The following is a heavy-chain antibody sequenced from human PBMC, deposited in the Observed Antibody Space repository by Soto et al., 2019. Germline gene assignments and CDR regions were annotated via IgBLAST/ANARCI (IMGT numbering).Heavy chain of an antibody. J-gene: IGHJ4*02. CDR2: ISGSGDKT. Sequence: EVHLLESGGDLVLPVGSLRLSCAASGFAFNDFAMNWVRQAPGKGPEWLSTISGSGDKTFHSDSVKGRFNISRDNSNNKMFLQMNSLRAEDTAIYYCAKGASHAPFEKWGRGTLVTVSS. CDR1: GFAFNDFA. CDR3: AKGASHAPFEK. V-gene: IGHV3-23*01.